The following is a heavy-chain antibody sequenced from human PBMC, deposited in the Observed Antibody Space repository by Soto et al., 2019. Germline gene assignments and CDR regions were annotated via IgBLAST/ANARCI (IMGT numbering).Heavy chain of an antibody. CDR1: GFTFDDYA. V-gene: IGHV3-9*01. J-gene: IGHJ4*02. D-gene: IGHD4-4*01. Sequence: EVQLVESGGGVVQPGRSLRLSCVASGFTFDDYAMHWVRQAPGKGLEWVAGIICNGAYIVYADSVKGRFTISRDNAKNSLYRQINSLREDDTSLYYCVKASTVSGARHGLDKWGRGTLVTVSS. CDR3: VKASTVSGARHGLDK. CDR2: IICNGAYI.